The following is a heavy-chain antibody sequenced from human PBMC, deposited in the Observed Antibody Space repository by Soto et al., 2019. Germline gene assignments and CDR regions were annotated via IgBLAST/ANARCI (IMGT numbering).Heavy chain of an antibody. CDR1: GFPFSSYT. CDR2: ISSGRSYI. J-gene: IGHJ4*02. CDR3: ARGVLSDSGTCY. Sequence: AGGSLRRSCAASGFPFSSYTMNWVRQATGKGLEWVSSISSGRSYIYDAASMKGRFTLSRDHAKNSLYLQMNSLRAEDTAVYYCARGVLSDSGTCYWGRGTLVTVSS. V-gene: IGHV3-21*01. D-gene: IGHD3-22*01.